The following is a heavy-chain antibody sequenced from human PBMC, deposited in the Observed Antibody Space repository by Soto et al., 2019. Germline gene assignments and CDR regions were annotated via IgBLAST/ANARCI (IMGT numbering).Heavy chain of an antibody. Sequence: ASETLSLTCPVSGVSISSSSYYWGWIRQPPGKGLEWIGSIYYSGSTYYNPSLKSRVTISVDTSKNQFSLKLSSVTAADTAVYYCARHSTKPMNYGPDWYFDLWGRGTLVTVSS. CDR3: ARHSTKPMNYGPDWYFDL. CDR2: IYYSGST. V-gene: IGHV4-39*01. CDR1: GVSISSSSYY. D-gene: IGHD3-10*01. J-gene: IGHJ2*01.